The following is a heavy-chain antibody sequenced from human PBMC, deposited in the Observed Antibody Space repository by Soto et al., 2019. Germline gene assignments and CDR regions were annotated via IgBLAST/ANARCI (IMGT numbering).Heavy chain of an antibody. D-gene: IGHD2-2*01. V-gene: IGHV1-3*01. CDR1: GYTFTSYA. J-gene: IGHJ5*02. CDR2: INAGNGNT. Sequence: ASVKVSCKASGYTFTSYAMHWVRQAPGQRLEWMGWINAGNGNTKYSQKFQGRVTITRDTSASTAYMELSSLRSEDTAVYYCARVGILGYCSSTSRYWFDPWGQGTLVTVSS. CDR3: ARVGILGYCSSTSRYWFDP.